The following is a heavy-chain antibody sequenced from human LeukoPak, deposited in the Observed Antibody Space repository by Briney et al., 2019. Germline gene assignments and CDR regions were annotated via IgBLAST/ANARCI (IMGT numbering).Heavy chain of an antibody. D-gene: IGHD3-16*01. V-gene: IGHV3-23*01. J-gene: IGHJ4*02. Sequence: GGSLRLSCAASGFTFSSYAMSWVRQAPVKGLEWVSAISGSGGSTYYADSVRGRFTISRDNSKNTLYLQMNSLRAEDTAVYYCPKDLEGGSPYYFDYWGQGTLVTVSS. CDR2: ISGSGGST. CDR3: PKDLEGGSPYYFDY. CDR1: GFTFSSYA.